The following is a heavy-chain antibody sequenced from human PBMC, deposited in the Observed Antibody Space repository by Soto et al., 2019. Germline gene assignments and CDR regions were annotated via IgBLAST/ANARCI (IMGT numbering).Heavy chain of an antibody. CDR3: ARDRDYDSNGYYYYNWFDP. J-gene: IGHJ5*02. D-gene: IGHD3-22*01. CDR2: IYYSGST. V-gene: IGHV4-30-4*08. Sequence: SETLSLTCTVSGDSVTSDSHYWGWIRQPPGKGLEWIGYIYYSGSTYYNPSLKSRVTISVDTSKNQFSLKLSSVTAADTAVYYCARDRDYDSNGYYYYNWFDPWGQGTLVTVSS. CDR1: GDSVTSDSHY.